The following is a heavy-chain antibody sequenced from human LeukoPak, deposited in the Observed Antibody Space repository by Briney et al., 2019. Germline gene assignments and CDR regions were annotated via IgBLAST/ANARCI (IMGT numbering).Heavy chain of an antibody. CDR2: INHNGRT. J-gene: IGHJ4*02. V-gene: IGHV4-30-2*01. CDR3: ARVRAEVRGVINDLDY. Sequence: SETLSLTCAVSGGSISSGGYSWSWIRQPPGKGLEWIGEINHNGRTNYNASLKSRVTISADTSKNLLSLKLSSVTAADTAVYYCARVRAEVRGVINDLDYWGQGTLVTVSS. D-gene: IGHD3-10*01. CDR1: GGSISSGGYS.